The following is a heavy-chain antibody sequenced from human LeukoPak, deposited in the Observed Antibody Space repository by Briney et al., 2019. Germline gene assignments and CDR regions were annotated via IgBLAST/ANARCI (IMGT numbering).Heavy chain of an antibody. D-gene: IGHD6-6*01. Sequence: ASVKVSCKASGYTFTSYDINWVRQATGQGLEWMGWMNPNSGNTGYAQKFQGRVTMTRNTSISTAYMELSSLRSEDTAVYYCARDRWSSSSSEGTFDIWGQGTMVIVSS. V-gene: IGHV1-8*01. CDR2: MNPNSGNT. CDR1: GYTFTSYD. J-gene: IGHJ3*02. CDR3: ARDRWSSSSSEGTFDI.